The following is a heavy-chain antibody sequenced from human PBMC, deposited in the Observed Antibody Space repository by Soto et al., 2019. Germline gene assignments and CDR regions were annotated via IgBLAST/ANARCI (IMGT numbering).Heavy chain of an antibody. CDR1: GGAISSYQ. J-gene: IGHJ6*03. V-gene: IGHV4-59*08. D-gene: IGHD2-2*01. CDR3: ARLLPAAHGYYYYMDV. Sequence: SETLSLTCTVSGGAISSYQWSWIRQPPGKGLEWIGYFYYRGSTNYNPSLKSRVTISVDTSKNQFSLKLSPVTAADTAMYYCARLLPAAHGYYYYMDVWGKGTTVTVSS. CDR2: FYYRGST.